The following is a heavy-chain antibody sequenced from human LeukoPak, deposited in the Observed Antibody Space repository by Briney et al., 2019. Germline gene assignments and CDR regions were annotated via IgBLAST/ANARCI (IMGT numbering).Heavy chain of an antibody. J-gene: IGHJ3*02. CDR2: IYHSGST. CDR3: AREASPGYCSSTSCSKGDAFDI. D-gene: IGHD2-2*01. Sequence: SETLSLTCTVSGYSISSGYYWGWIRQPPGKGLEWIGSIYHSGSTYYNPSLKSRATISVDTSKNQFSLKLSSVTAADTAVYYCAREASPGYCSSTSCSKGDAFDIWGQGTMVTVSS. V-gene: IGHV4-38-2*02. CDR1: GYSISSGYY.